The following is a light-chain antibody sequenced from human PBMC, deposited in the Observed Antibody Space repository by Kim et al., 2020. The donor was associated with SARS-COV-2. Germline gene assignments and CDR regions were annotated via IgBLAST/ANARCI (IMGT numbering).Light chain of an antibody. CDR1: QDISNY. CDR3: QQYDNLPPYT. J-gene: IGKJ2*01. Sequence: DIQMTQSPSSLSASVGDRVTITCQASQDISNYLNLYQQKPGKAPKLLIYDASNLETGVPSRFSGSGSGTDFTFTISSLQPEDIATYYCQQYDNLPPYTFGQGTKLEI. CDR2: DAS. V-gene: IGKV1-33*01.